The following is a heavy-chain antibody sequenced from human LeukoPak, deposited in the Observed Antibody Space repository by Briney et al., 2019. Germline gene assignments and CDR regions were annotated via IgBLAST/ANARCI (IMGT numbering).Heavy chain of an antibody. V-gene: IGHV3-74*01. CDR2: INSDGSST. Sequence: PGGSLRLSCAASGFTFSSYWMHWVRQAPGKGLVWVSRINSDGSSTSYADSVKGRFTISRDNAKNTLYLQMNSLRAEDTAVYYCAREGIAVPYFDYWGQGTLVTVSS. J-gene: IGHJ4*02. CDR1: GFTFSSYW. CDR3: AREGIAVPYFDY. D-gene: IGHD6-19*01.